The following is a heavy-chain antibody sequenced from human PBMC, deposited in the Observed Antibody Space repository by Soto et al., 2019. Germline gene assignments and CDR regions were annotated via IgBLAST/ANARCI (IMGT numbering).Heavy chain of an antibody. V-gene: IGHV3-21*01. CDR3: ARATYHEAYAFDI. CDR1: GFTFSSYS. CDR2: ISSSSYI. Sequence: GGSLRLSCAASGFTFSSYSMNWVRQAPGKGLEWVSSISSSSYIYYADSVKGRFTISRDNAKNSLYLQMNSLRAEDTAVYYCARATYHEAYAFDIWGQGTMVTVSS. J-gene: IGHJ3*02. D-gene: IGHD3-16*01.